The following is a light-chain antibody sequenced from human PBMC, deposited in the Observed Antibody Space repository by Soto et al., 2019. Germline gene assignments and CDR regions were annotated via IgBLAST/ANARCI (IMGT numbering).Light chain of an antibody. J-gene: IGLJ1*01. V-gene: IGLV2-23*02. CDR2: EVS. CDR1: SSDVGSYNL. Sequence: QLVLTQPASVSGSPGQSITISCTGTSSDVGSYNLVSWYQQHPGKAPKLMIYEVSKRPSGVSNRFSGSKSGNTASLTISGLQAEDEAYYYCCSYAGSSTFVFGTGTKLTVL. CDR3: CSYAGSSTFV.